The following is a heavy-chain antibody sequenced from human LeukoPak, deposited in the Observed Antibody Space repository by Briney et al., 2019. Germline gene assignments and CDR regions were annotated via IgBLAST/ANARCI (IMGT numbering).Heavy chain of an antibody. CDR1: GFTFSDYY. CDR2: ISSSGSTI. CDR3: ARGVLEWLSPFDY. V-gene: IGHV3-11*04. D-gene: IGHD3-3*01. J-gene: IGHJ4*02. Sequence: GGSLRLSCAASGFTFSDYYMSWIRQAPGKGLEWVSYISSSGSTIYYADSVKGRFTISRDDAENSLYLQMNSLRAEDTAVYYCARGVLEWLSPFDYWGQGTLVTVSS.